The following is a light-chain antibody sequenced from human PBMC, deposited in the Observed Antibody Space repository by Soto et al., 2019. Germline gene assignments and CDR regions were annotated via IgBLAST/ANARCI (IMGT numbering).Light chain of an antibody. J-gene: IGLJ2*01. V-gene: IGLV3-21*04. Sequence: SYELTQPPSVSVAPGKTARITCGGNNIGSKSVHWYQQKPGQAPVLVIYYDSDRPSGIPERFSGSNSGNTATLTISRVEAGDEADYYCQVWHSSSDHPVFGGGTKVTIL. CDR3: QVWHSSSDHPV. CDR2: YDS. CDR1: NIGSKS.